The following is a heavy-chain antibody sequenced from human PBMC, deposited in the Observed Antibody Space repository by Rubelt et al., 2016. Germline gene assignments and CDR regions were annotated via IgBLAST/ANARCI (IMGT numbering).Heavy chain of an antibody. Sequence: QVQLQESGPGLVKPSETLSLTCTVSGGSIGTYYWSWIRQTPGKGLEWIGEIDHTENAIYNPSLESRVTLSVDTAKSQVALKMTSITAADTALYYCARSVAMGMYYFDFWGQGTLVTVSS. V-gene: IGHV4-59*04. J-gene: IGHJ4*02. CDR3: ARSVAMGMYYFDF. CDR1: GGSIGTYY. D-gene: IGHD5-12*01. CDR2: IDHTENA.